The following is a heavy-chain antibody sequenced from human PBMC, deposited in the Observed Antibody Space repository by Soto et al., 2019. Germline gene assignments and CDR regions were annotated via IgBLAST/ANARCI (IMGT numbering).Heavy chain of an antibody. V-gene: IGHV1-18*04. D-gene: IGHD2-15*01. CDR3: AKHEGYCSANTCYAYYYAMDV. CDR1: GYAFTSLA. Sequence: SLQVSCKCSGYAFTSLAFSWVRQAPGQGLEWMGWISAHNGDSIYAQKLQGRVTLTTDTSTTTAYMELRSLRSDDTAVYYCAKHEGYCSANTCYAYYYAMDVWGQGTMVTVSS. CDR2: ISAHNGDS. J-gene: IGHJ6*02.